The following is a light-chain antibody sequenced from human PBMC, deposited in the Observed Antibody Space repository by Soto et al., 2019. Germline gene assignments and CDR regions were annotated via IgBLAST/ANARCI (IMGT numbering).Light chain of an antibody. Sequence: QSALTQPASVSGSPGQSITISCTGTSSDVGSYDLVSWYQQFPGKAPKLIIYEANKRPSGVSNRFSASKSGNTASLTISGLQAEDEAEYYCCSYGNFNHIFGTGTKLTVL. V-gene: IGLV2-23*01. CDR2: EAN. CDR3: CSYGNFNHI. CDR1: SSDVGSYDL. J-gene: IGLJ1*01.